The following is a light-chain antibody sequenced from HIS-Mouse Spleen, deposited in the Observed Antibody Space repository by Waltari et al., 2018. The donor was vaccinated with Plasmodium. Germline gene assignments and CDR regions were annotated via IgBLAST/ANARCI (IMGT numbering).Light chain of an antibody. J-gene: IGLJ1*01. CDR1: SSDVGGYNY. V-gene: IGLV2-11*01. CDR2: DVS. Sequence: QSALTQPRSVSGSPGQSVTISRTGTSSDVGGYNYVSWYQQHPGKAPKPMIYDVSKRPAGVPDRLSGSKSGNTASLTISGLQAEDEADYYCCSYAGSYTYVFGTGTKVTVL. CDR3: CSYAGSYTYV.